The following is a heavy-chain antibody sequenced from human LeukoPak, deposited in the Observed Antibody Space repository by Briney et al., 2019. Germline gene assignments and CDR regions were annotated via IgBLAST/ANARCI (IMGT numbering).Heavy chain of an antibody. J-gene: IGHJ4*02. D-gene: IGHD5-12*01. CDR1: GFTFSSYA. Sequence: GGSLRLSCAASGFTFSSYAMSWVRQAPGKGLEWVSVISGSGANTYYADSVKGRFTISRDNSKNTLSLQMNSLRPEDTAVYYCARDRGVATMDYWGQGTLVTVSS. CDR3: ARDRGVATMDY. CDR2: ISGSGANT. V-gene: IGHV3-23*01.